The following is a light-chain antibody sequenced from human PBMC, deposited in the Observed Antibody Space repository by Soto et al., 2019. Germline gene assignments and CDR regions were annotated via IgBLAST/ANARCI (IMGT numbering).Light chain of an antibody. V-gene: IGLV9-49*01. J-gene: IGLJ1*01. CDR2: VGTGGIVG. CDR3: GADHGSGSNFVYRYV. Sequence: QPVLTQPPSASASLGASVTLTCTLSSGYSNYKVDWYQQRPGKGPRFVMRVGTGGIVGSKGDGIPDRFSVLGSGLNRYLTTKNIQEEDESDYHCGADHGSGSNFVYRYVFGTGTKVTVL. CDR1: SGYSNYK.